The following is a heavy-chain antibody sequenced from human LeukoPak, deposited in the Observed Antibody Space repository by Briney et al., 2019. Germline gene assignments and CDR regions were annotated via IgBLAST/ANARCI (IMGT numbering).Heavy chain of an antibody. CDR1: GYTFTSYG. J-gene: IGHJ4*02. V-gene: IGHV1-8*02. Sequence: GASVKVSCKASGYTFTSYGISWVRQATGQGLEWMGWMNPNSGNTGYAQKFQGRVTMTRNTSISTAYMELSSLRSEDTAVYYCARGDKYMVRGVTYPDYWGQGTLVTVSS. CDR3: ARGDKYMVRGVTYPDY. D-gene: IGHD3-10*01. CDR2: MNPNSGNT.